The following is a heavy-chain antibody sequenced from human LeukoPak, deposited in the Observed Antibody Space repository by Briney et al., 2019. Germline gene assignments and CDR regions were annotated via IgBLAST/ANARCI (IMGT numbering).Heavy chain of an antibody. CDR3: ARRRYSYGPGRYYFDY. V-gene: IGHV4-39*01. J-gene: IGHJ4*02. D-gene: IGHD5-18*01. CDR2: IYYSGST. Sequence: SETLSLTCTVSGGSISSSGYYWGWIRQPPGKGLEWIGSIYYSGSTYYNPSLKSRVTISVDTSKNQFSLKLSSVTAADTAVYYCARRRYSYGPGRYYFDYWGQGTLVTVSS. CDR1: GGSISSSGYY.